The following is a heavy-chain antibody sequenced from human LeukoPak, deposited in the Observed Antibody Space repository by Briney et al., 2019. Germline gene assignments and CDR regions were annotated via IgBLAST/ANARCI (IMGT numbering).Heavy chain of an antibody. J-gene: IGHJ5*02. Sequence: PSETLSLTCTVSGGSISSGDYYWSWIRQPPGKGLEWIGYIYYSGSTYYNPSLKSRVTISVDTSKNQFSLKLSSVTAADTAVYYYAREVGQGQNNVVSDVLRYFDQPPGWFDPWGQGTLVTVSS. CDR1: GGSISSGDYY. V-gene: IGHV4-30-4*01. D-gene: IGHD3-9*01. CDR3: AREVGQGQNNVVSDVLRYFDQPPGWFDP. CDR2: IYYSGST.